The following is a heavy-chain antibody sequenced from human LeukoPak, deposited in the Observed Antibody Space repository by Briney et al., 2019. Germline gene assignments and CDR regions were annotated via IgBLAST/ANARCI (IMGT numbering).Heavy chain of an antibody. CDR1: GFTFSSYA. CDR2: ISGSGGST. V-gene: IGHV3-23*01. J-gene: IGHJ4*02. D-gene: IGHD3-22*01. CDR3: ARGGGAYYYDSSGQYYFDY. Sequence: GGSLRLSCAASGFTFSSYAMSWVRQAPGKGLEWVSAISGSGGSTYYADSVKGRFTISRDNSKNTLYLQMNSLRAEDTAVYYCARGGGAYYYDSSGQYYFDYWGQGTLVTVSS.